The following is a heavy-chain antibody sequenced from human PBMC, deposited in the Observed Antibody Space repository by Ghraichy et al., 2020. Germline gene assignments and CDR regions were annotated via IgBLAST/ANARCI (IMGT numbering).Heavy chain of an antibody. CDR3: VRGYRSGRYFW. Sequence: GGSLRLSCEASGFSFSSQSMTWVRQAPGKGLEWVSYISSTGDTKKYADSVKGRFTISRDNAKNSLYLQMNSLRAEDTAVYYCVRGYRSGRYFWWGQGTLVTVSS. J-gene: IGHJ4*02. CDR1: GFSFSSQS. CDR2: ISSTGDTK. V-gene: IGHV3-48*01. D-gene: IGHD3-10*01.